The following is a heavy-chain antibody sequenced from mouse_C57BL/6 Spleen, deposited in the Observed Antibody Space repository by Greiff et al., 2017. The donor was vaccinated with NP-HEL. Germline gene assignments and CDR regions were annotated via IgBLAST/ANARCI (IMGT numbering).Heavy chain of an antibody. CDR2: INPGSGGT. V-gene: IGHV1-54*01. CDR3: ARSPGYYYGSPFDY. CDR1: GYAFTNYL. J-gene: IGHJ2*01. D-gene: IGHD1-1*01. Sequence: VQLQQSGAELVRPGTSVKVSCKASGYAFTNYLIEWVKQRPGQGLEWIGVINPGSGGTTYNEKFKGKATLTADKSSSTAYMQLSSLTSEDSAVYFCARSPGYYYGSPFDYWGQGTTLTVSS.